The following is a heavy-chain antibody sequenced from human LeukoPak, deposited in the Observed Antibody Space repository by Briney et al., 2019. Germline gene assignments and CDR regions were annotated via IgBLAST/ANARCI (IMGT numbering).Heavy chain of an antibody. CDR1: GFSFSDYY. CDR2: ISSSGSTV. CDR3: AKDHVGVWELLAHYWYFDL. V-gene: IGHV3-11*01. D-gene: IGHD1-26*01. J-gene: IGHJ2*01. Sequence: PGGSLRLSCAASGFSFSDYYMSWIRQAPGKGLEWVSYISSSGSTVYYADSVKGRFTVSRDNAKNSLYLQMNSLRAEDTAVYYCAKDHVGVWELLAHYWYFDLWGRGTLVTVSS.